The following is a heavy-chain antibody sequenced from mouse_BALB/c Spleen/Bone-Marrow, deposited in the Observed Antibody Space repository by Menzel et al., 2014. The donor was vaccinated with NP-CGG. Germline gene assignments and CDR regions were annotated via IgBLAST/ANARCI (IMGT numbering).Heavy chain of an antibody. CDR2: IYPSDSYT. CDR1: GYTFTSYW. V-gene: IGHV1-69*02. J-gene: IGHJ4*01. CDR3: TRRLTGSYAMDC. D-gene: IGHD4-1*01. Sequence: QVQLQQSGAELVRPGASVKLSCKASGYTFTSYWINWVKQRPGQGLEWIGNIYPSDSYTNYNQKFKDKATLTVDKSSSTAYMQLSSPTSEDSAVYYCTRRLTGSYAMDCWGQGTSVTVSS.